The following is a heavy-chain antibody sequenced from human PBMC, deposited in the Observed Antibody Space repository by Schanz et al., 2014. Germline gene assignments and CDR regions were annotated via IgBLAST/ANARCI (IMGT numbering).Heavy chain of an antibody. Sequence: QVQLQQWGAGLLKPSETLSLTCAVYGGSFSGYYWSWIRQPPGKGLEWIAEINHGGSTNYNPSLKTRVPISVDPSKNQSSRTLTSLTAADTAVYYCARDTTWRLDLWGRGTLVTVSS. CDR1: GGSFSGYY. V-gene: IGHV4-34*01. D-gene: IGHD1-1*01. J-gene: IGHJ2*01. CDR2: INHGGST. CDR3: ARDTTWRLDL.